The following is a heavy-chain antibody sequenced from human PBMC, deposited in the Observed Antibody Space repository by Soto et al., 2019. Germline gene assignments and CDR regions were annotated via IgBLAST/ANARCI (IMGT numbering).Heavy chain of an antibody. V-gene: IGHV1-8*02. CDR1: GYTFTGYY. Sequence: ASVKVSCKASGYTFTGYYMHWVRQAPGQGLEWMGWINPNSGNTSYAQKFQGRVTMTRNTSTSTVYMELSSLRSEDTAVYYCARDSWGDSSGLIDYWGQGTLVTVSS. CDR3: ARDSWGDSSGLIDY. CDR2: INPNSGNT. J-gene: IGHJ4*02. D-gene: IGHD3-22*01.